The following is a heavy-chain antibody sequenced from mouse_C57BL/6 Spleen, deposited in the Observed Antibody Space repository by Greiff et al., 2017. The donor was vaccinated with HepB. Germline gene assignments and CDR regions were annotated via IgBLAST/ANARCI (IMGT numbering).Heavy chain of an antibody. J-gene: IGHJ3*01. CDR3: AREGRYRGFAY. D-gene: IGHD1-1*01. CDR1: GYTFTSYW. CDR2: IYPGSGST. Sequence: QVQLQQPGAELVKPGASVKMSCKASGYTFTSYWITWVKQRPGQGLEWIGDIYPGSGSTNYNEKFKRKATLTVDTSSSTAYMRLSSLTSEDSAVYYCAREGRYRGFAYWGQGTLVTVSA. V-gene: IGHV1-55*01.